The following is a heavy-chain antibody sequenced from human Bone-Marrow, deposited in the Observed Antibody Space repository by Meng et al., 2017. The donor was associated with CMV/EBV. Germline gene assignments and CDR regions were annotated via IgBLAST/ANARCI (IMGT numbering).Heavy chain of an antibody. CDR3: AKEVDCSSTSCPSLDY. D-gene: IGHD2-2*01. V-gene: IGHV3-33*06. CDR2: IWYDGSNK. CDR1: GFTFSSYG. Sequence: GFTFSSYGMHGGRQAPGKGLEWVAVIWYDGSNKYYADSVKGRFTMSRDNSKNTLYLEMNSLRAEDTAVYYCAKEVDCSSTSCPSLDYWGQGTLVTVSS. J-gene: IGHJ4*02.